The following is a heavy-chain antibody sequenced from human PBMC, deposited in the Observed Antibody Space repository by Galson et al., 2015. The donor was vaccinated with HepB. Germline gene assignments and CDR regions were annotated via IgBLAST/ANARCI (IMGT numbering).Heavy chain of an antibody. CDR2: MNPNSGNT. Sequence: CKASGYTFTSYDINWVRQATGQGLEWMGWMNPNSGNTGYAQKFQGRVTMTRNTSISTAYMELSSLRSEDTAVYYCARDIPRPEGNWFDPWGQGTLVTVSS. CDR3: ARDIPRPEGNWFDP. V-gene: IGHV1-8*01. J-gene: IGHJ5*02. CDR1: GYTFTSYD.